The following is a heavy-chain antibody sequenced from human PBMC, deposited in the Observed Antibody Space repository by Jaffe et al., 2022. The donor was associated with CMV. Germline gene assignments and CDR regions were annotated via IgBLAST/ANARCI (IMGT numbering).Heavy chain of an antibody. V-gene: IGHV4-31*03. CDR1: GGSISSGGYY. Sequence: QVQLQESGPGLVKPSQTLSLTCTVSGGSISSGGYYWSWIRQHPGKGLEWIGYIYYSGSTYYNPSLKSRVTISVDTSKNQFSLKLSSVTAADTAVYYCARDHCSSTSCHIPYYYGMDVWGQGTTVTVSS. CDR2: IYYSGST. D-gene: IGHD2-2*01. J-gene: IGHJ6*02. CDR3: ARDHCSSTSCHIPYYYGMDV.